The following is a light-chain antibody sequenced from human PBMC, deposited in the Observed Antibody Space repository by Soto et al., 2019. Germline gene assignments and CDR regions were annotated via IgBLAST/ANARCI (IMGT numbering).Light chain of an antibody. CDR3: QQYNSYRT. V-gene: IGKV1-5*01. CDR2: DAS. J-gene: IGKJ1*01. CDR1: QSISSR. Sequence: DIQMTQSPSTLSASVGDRVTITCRASQSISSRLAWYQQKPGKAPKLLIYDASSLESGVPSRFSGSGSGTEFTLTISSLQPDDLATYYCQQYNSYRTFGQGTKAEIK.